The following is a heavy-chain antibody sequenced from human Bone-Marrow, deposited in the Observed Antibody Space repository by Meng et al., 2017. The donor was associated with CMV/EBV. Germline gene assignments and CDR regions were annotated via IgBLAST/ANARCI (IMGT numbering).Heavy chain of an antibody. D-gene: IGHD2-2*01. Sequence: SETLSLTCTVSGGSISSSSYYWGWIRQPPGKGLEWIGSIYYSGSTYYNPSLKSRVTISVDTSKNQFSLKLSSVTAADTAVYYCASSIVVVPAAMMWCWLDPWGQGTLVTVSS. CDR3: ASSIVVVPAAMMWCWLDP. V-gene: IGHV4-39*07. CDR2: IYYSGST. J-gene: IGHJ5*02. CDR1: GGSISSSSYY.